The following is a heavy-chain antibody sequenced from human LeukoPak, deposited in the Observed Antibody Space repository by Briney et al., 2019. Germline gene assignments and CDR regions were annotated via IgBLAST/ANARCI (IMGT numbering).Heavy chain of an antibody. D-gene: IGHD2-15*01. V-gene: IGHV4-59*01. CDR2: IYYNGNT. CDR1: GDSFSSFY. Sequence: SETLSLTCTVSGDSFSSFYWSWVRQPPGKGLEWIGYIYYNGNTNSNPSLKSRVNISVDTSKNQFSLKLSSVTAADTAVYYCARASGSGNPWFPWGFWGQGTLVTVSS. J-gene: IGHJ4*02. CDR3: ARASGSGNPWFPWGF.